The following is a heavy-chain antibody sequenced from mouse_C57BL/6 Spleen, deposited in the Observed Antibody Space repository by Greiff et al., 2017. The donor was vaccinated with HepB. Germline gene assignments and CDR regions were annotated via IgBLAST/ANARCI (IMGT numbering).Heavy chain of an antibody. D-gene: IGHD2-5*01. J-gene: IGHJ4*01. CDR1: GYTFTSYW. V-gene: IGHV1-55*01. CDR2: IYPGSGST. Sequence: QVQLQQPGAELVKPGASVKMSCKASGYTFTSYWITWVKQRPGQGLEWIGDIYPGSGSTNYNEKFKSKATLTVDKSSSTAYMQLSSLTSEDSAVYYCARRGSNYGAMDYWGQGTSVTVSS. CDR3: ARRGSNYGAMDY.